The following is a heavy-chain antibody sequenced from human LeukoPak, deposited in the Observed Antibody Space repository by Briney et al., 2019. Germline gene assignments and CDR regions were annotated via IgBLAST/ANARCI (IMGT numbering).Heavy chain of an antibody. J-gene: IGHJ4*02. CDR3: ARGGGALVGATRDYFDY. D-gene: IGHD1-26*01. CDR2: ISYDGSNK. V-gene: IGHV3-30*03. Sequence: GGSLRLSCAASGLTFSNYWMSWVRQAPGKGLEWVAVISYDGSNKYYADSVKGRFTISRDNAKNSLYLQMNSLRAEDTAVYYCARGGGALVGATRDYFDYWGQGTLVTVSS. CDR1: GLTFSNYW.